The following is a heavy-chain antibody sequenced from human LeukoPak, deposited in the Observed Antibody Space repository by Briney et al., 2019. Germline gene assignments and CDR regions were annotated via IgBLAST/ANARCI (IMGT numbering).Heavy chain of an antibody. CDR3: AIQNKAYGDYNRWFDP. J-gene: IGHJ5*02. CDR1: GFTFSSYA. D-gene: IGHD4-17*01. Sequence: PGGSLRLSCAASGFTFSSYAMHWVRQAPGKGLEWVAVISYDGSNKYYADSVKGRFTISRDNSKNTLYLQMNSLRAEDTAVYYCAIQNKAYGDYNRWFDPWGQGTLVTVSS. CDR2: ISYDGSNK. V-gene: IGHV3-30-3*01.